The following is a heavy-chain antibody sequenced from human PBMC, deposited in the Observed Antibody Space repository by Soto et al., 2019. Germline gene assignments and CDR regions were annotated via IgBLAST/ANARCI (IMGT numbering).Heavy chain of an antibody. CDR2: INPNSGGT. CDR1: GYTFTDYY. J-gene: IGHJ4*02. V-gene: IGHV1-2*02. D-gene: IGHD3-22*01. Sequence: ASVKVSCKASGYTFTDYYLHWVRQAPGQGLEWMGWINPNSGGTKYAQKLQGRVTMTRDTSINTAYMELTRLRSDDTAVYYCARSAYYYDSSGYYYGYWGQGTLVTVSS. CDR3: ARSAYYYDSSGYYYGY.